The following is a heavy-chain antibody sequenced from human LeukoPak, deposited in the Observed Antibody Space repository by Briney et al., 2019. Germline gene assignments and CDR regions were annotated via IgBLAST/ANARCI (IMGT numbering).Heavy chain of an antibody. D-gene: IGHD3-10*01. CDR3: AGWPMVRGVIRSFDY. V-gene: IGHV1-69*06. CDR2: IIPIFGTA. Sequence: GASVKVSCKASGGTLSSYAISWVRQAPGQGLEWMGGIIPIFGTAIYAQKFQGRVTMTEDTSTDTAYMELSSLRSEDTAVYYCAGWPMVRGVIRSFDYWGQGTLVTVSS. J-gene: IGHJ4*02. CDR1: GGTLSSYA.